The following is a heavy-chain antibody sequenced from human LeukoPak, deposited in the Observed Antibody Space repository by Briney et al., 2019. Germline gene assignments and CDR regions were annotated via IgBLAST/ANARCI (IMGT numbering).Heavy chain of an antibody. CDR1: GFTFSSYE. Sequence: GGSLRLSCSASGFTFSSYEMNWVRQAPGKGVEWVAGINWNGGSTGYGDSVKGRFTISRDNAKNSLFLQMNRLRVEDTALYYCAMGDSSGWYFDYWGQGTLVTVSS. J-gene: IGHJ4*02. CDR3: AMGDSSGWYFDY. CDR2: INWNGGST. V-gene: IGHV3-20*04. D-gene: IGHD6-19*01.